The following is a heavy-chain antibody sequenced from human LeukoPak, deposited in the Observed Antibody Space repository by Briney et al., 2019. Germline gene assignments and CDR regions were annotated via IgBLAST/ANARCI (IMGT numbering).Heavy chain of an antibody. CDR1: GGSISSYY. Sequence: SETLSLTCTVSGGSISSYYWSWIRQPPGKGLEWIGYIYTSGGTNYNPSPKRRVTISVDTSKNQFSLKLSSVTAADTAVYYCARGGSSSWRYYYYMDVWGKGTTVTVSS. CDR3: ARGGSSSWRYYYYMDV. J-gene: IGHJ6*03. V-gene: IGHV4-4*09. D-gene: IGHD6-13*01. CDR2: IYTSGGT.